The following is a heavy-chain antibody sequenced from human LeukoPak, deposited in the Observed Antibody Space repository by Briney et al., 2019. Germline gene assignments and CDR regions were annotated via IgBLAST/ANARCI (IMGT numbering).Heavy chain of an antibody. D-gene: IGHD1-26*01. V-gene: IGHV3-33*01. CDR2: IWYDGSNK. CDR3: ARDLGSGSYSVFDY. CDR1: GFTFSSYG. Sequence: GRSLRLSCAASGFTFSSYGMPWVRQAPGKGLEWVAVIWYDGSNKYYADSVKGRFTISRDNSKNTLYLQMNSLRAEDTAVYYCARDLGSGSYSVFDYWGQGTLVTVSS. J-gene: IGHJ4*02.